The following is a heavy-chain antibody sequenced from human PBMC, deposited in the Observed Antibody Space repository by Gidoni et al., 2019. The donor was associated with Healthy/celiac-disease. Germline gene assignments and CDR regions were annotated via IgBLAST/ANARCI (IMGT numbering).Heavy chain of an antibody. CDR2: ISSSSSTI. V-gene: IGHV3-48*01. CDR3: ARDRQQPGAFDI. Sequence: EVQLVESGGGLVQPGGSLRLSCAASGFPFSSYSMNWVRQAPGKGLEWVSYISSSSSTIYYADSVKGRFTISRDNAKNSLYLQMNSLRAEDTAVYYCARDRQQPGAFDIWGQGTMVTVSS. CDR1: GFPFSSYS. D-gene: IGHD6-13*01. J-gene: IGHJ3*02.